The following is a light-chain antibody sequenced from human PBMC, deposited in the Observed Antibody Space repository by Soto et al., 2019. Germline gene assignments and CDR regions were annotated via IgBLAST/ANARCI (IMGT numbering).Light chain of an antibody. CDR1: QGINSY. V-gene: IGKV1-8*01. J-gene: IGKJ3*01. CDR3: QQYYSNPLT. CDR2: AAS. Sequence: AIRMTQSPSSFSASTGDRVTITCRASQGINSYLAWYQQKPGKAPNLLIYAASSLQSGVPSRFSGSGSGTDFNLTISCLQSEDFATYYCQQYYSNPLTFGPGTKVDIK.